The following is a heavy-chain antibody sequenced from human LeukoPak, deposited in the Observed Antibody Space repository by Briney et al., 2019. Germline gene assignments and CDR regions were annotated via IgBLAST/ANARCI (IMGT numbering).Heavy chain of an antibody. V-gene: IGHV3-23*01. J-gene: IGHJ4*02. CDR2: ISYSGGST. Sequence: GGSLRLSCAASGFSFSSYAMSWVRQAPGKGLEWVSGISYSGGSTYSADSVKGRFTISRDNSKNMLYLQMNSLRVEDTAVYYCAKGAGRDYIWGTSGHRGILDDWGRGTLVTVSS. D-gene: IGHD3-16*01. CDR1: GFSFSSYA. CDR3: AKGAGRDYIWGTSGHRGILDD.